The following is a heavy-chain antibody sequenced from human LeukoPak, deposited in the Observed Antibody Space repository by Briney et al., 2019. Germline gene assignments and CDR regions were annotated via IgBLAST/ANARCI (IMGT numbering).Heavy chain of an antibody. CDR2: ISYDGSNK. D-gene: IGHD5-24*01. J-gene: IGHJ4*02. CDR3: AKDLIADGYNLLFDY. V-gene: IGHV3-30*18. Sequence: GGSLRLSCAASGFTFSSYGMHWVRQAPGKGLEWVAVISYDGSNKYYADSVKGRFTISRDNSKNTLYLQMNSLRAEDTAVYYCAKDLIADGYNLLFDYWGQGTLVTVSS. CDR1: GFTFSSYG.